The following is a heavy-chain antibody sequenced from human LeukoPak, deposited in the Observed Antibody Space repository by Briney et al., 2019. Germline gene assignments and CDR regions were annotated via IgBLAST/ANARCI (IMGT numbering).Heavy chain of an antibody. CDR3: AKDTTPPKAGFDP. CDR1: GFTFSSYG. CDR2: IRYDGSNK. Sequence: GGSLRLSCAASGFTFSSYGMHWVRQAPGKGLEWVAFIRYDGSNKYYADSVKGRFTISRDNSKDTLYLQMNSLRAEDTAVYYCAKDTTPPKAGFDPWGQGTPVTVSS. J-gene: IGHJ5*02. D-gene: IGHD1-14*01. V-gene: IGHV3-30*02.